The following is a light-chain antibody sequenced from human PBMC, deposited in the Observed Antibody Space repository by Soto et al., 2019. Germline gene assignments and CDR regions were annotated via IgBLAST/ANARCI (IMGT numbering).Light chain of an antibody. CDR2: GAS. Sequence: EIAMTQSPATLSVSPGERANLSCRASQSVSSNLAWYQQKPGQAPRLLIYGASTRATGIPARFSGSGSGTEFTLTISSLQSEEFAIYYCQHYNNWPPWTFGQVTKVELK. CDR1: QSVSSN. CDR3: QHYNNWPPWT. V-gene: IGKV3-15*01. J-gene: IGKJ1*01.